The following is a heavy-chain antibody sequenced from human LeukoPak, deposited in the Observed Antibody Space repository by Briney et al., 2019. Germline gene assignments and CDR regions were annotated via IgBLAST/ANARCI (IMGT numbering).Heavy chain of an antibody. CDR1: GFTFSRFW. V-gene: IGHV3-7*01. Sequence: GGSLRLSCAASGFTFSRFWMSWVRQAPGKGLEWVASIKEDGSAKYYVDSVKDRFTISRDNAKNSLYLQMSSLRAEDTAVYYCARVRHVVYNWNKYFDNWGQGTLVTVSS. CDR2: IKEDGSAK. J-gene: IGHJ4*02. CDR3: ARVRHVVYNWNKYFDN. D-gene: IGHD1/OR15-1a*01.